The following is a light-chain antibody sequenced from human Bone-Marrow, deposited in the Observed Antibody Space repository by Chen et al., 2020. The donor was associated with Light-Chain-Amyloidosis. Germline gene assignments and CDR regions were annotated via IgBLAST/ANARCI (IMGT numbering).Light chain of an antibody. V-gene: IGLV3-21*02. CDR1: NIGSTS. Sequence: SYVLTQPPSASVAPGQTATIACGGNNIGSTSVHWYQQTPGQAPLLVVYDDSDRPSGIPERLSGSNSGNAATLTISRVEAWDEADYYCQVWDRSSDRPVFGGGTKLTVL. J-gene: IGLJ3*02. CDR3: QVWDRSSDRPV. CDR2: DDS.